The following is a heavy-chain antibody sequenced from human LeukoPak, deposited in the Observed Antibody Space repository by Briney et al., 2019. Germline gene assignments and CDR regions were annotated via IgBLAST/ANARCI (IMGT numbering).Heavy chain of an antibody. D-gene: IGHD4-17*01. V-gene: IGHV4-59*11. CDR3: ARDLVTVTKEFDI. J-gene: IGHJ3*02. CDR2: ISYIGST. CDR1: DDSFSSHY. Sequence: NPSETLSLTCAVSDDSFSSHYWTWIRQPPGKGLEWIGYISYIGSTNYNPSLKSQVTISIDTSKNHFSLKLSSVTAADTAVYYCARDLVTVTKEFDIWGQGTMVSVSS.